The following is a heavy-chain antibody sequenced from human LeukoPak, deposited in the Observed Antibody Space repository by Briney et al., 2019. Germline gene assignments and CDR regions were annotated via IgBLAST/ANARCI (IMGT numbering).Heavy chain of an antibody. CDR2: IKQDGSEK. D-gene: IGHD3-3*01. CDR1: GFTFSSYW. CDR3: AKVGGTYYDFWSGYFDY. V-gene: IGHV3-7*03. J-gene: IGHJ4*02. Sequence: TGGSLRLSCAASGFTFSSYWMSWVRQAPGKGLEWVANIKQDGSEKYYVDSVKGRFTISRDNSKNTLYLQMNSLRAEDTAVYYCAKVGGTYYDFWSGYFDYWGQGTLVTVSS.